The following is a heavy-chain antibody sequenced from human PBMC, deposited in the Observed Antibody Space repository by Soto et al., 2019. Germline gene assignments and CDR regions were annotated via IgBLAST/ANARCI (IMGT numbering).Heavy chain of an antibody. CDR2: ISFDGKNI. V-gene: IGHV3-30*04. D-gene: IGHD2-15*01. CDR1: GFTFSIYA. CDR3: ARRDFYCRGRNCFSGDYAMDV. Sequence: QVHLVESGGGVVQPGSSLRLSCTASGFTFSIYAMHWVRQAPGKGLEWVSIISFDGKNIDYARSVRGRFTISRDNSQNTLYLQMDSLRNEDTAVYYCARRDFYCRGRNCFSGDYAMDVLGQGTTVTVSS. J-gene: IGHJ6*02.